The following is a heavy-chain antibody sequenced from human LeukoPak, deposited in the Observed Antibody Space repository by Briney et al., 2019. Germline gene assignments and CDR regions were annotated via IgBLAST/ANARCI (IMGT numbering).Heavy chain of an antibody. Sequence: SETLSLTCTVSDGSISSGVYYWSWIRQPPGEGLEWIGYIHHGGSTYYNPSLKSRVTLSVDRSKNQFSLQLTSVTAADTAVYYCARARLERTGYYFDSWGQGALVTVSS. CDR1: DGSISSGVYY. D-gene: IGHD2-8*02. CDR2: IHHGGST. CDR3: ARARLERTGYYFDS. J-gene: IGHJ4*02. V-gene: IGHV4-30-2*01.